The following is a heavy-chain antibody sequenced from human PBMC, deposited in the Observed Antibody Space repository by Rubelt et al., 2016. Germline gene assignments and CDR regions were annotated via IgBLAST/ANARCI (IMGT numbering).Heavy chain of an antibody. D-gene: IGHD3-10*01. CDR3: ARASGLGTLDY. Sequence: MGWVRQAPGKGLDWVSAIGGSGANTYYADSVKGRFTISRDNSKNTLYLQMNSLRAEDTAVYYCARASGLGTLDYWGQGTLVTVSS. CDR2: IGGSGANT. V-gene: IGHV3-23*01. J-gene: IGHJ4*02.